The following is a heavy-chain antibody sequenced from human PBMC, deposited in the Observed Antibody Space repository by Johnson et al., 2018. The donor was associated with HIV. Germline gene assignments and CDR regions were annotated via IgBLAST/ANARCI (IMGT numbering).Heavy chain of an antibody. CDR2: IYSGGST. V-gene: IGHV3-53*01. CDR1: GFTVSSNY. Sequence: VQLVESGGGLIQPGGSLRLSCAASGFTVSSNYMSWVRQAPGKGLEWVSAIYSGGSTYYTASVKGRFTVSRDNAKNSLYLQVNSLRAGDTAVYYCARACSAAHCYSAQAFDIWGQGTMVTVSS. D-gene: IGHD2-15*01. CDR3: ARACSAAHCYSAQAFDI. J-gene: IGHJ3*02.